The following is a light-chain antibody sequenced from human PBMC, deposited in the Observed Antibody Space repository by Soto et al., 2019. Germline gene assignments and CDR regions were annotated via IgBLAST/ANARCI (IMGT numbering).Light chain of an antibody. CDR2: DNN. V-gene: IGLV1-51*01. CDR1: SSNIGNTY. CDR3: GTWDSSLSAAV. J-gene: IGLJ2*01. Sequence: QSGLTQPPSVSAAPGQRVTISCSGSSSNIGNTYVSWYQQLPGTAPKLLIYDNNKRPSGIPDRFSGSKSGTSATLGITGLQTGDEADYYCGTWDSSLSAAVFGGGTKLTVL.